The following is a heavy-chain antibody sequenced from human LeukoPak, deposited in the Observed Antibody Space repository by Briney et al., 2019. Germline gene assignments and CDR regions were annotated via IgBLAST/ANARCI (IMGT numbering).Heavy chain of an antibody. CDR2: ISAYNGNT. Sequence: PGASVKVSCTASGYTFTSYGISWVRQAPGQGLEWMGWISAYNGNTNYAQKLQGRVTMTTDTSTSTAYMELRSLRSDDTAVYYCARDFGPVPAATFDPWGQGTLVTVSS. CDR1: GYTFTSYG. J-gene: IGHJ5*02. V-gene: IGHV1-18*01. D-gene: IGHD2-2*01. CDR3: ARDFGPVPAATFDP.